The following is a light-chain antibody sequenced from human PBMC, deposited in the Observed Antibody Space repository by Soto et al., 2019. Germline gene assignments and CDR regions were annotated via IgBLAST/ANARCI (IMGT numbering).Light chain of an antibody. CDR1: QTISSW. Sequence: DIQMTQSPFTLSASVGDRVTITCRASQTISSWLAWYQQIPGKAPKLLIYDASNLESGVPSRFSGSGSGTEFTLTISSLQPEDSGTYYCQQANSPITFGQGTRLEIK. CDR2: DAS. CDR3: QQANSPIT. J-gene: IGKJ5*01. V-gene: IGKV1-5*01.